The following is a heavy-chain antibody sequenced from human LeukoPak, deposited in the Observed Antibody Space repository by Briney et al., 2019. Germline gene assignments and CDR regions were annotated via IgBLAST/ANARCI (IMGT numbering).Heavy chain of an antibody. CDR2: INPISGDT. CDR3: AHYDLIGRYYFDY. CDR1: GYTFTAYY. V-gene: IGHV1-2*02. J-gene: IGHJ4*02. Sequence: ASVKVSCKTSGYTFTAYYIHWMRQAPGQGLEWMGWINPISGDTGYAQKFLGRVTVTRDRSISAVYMEFSGLSSDDTAVYYCAHYDLIGRYYFDYWGQGTLVTVSS. D-gene: IGHD1-26*01.